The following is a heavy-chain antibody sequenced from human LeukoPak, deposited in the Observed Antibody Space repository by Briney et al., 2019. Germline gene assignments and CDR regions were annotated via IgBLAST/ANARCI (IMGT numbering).Heavy chain of an antibody. CDR3: TWPGRTFDY. J-gene: IGHJ4*02. CDR1: GLSFSKAW. D-gene: IGHD3/OR15-3a*01. CDR2: IKSVTDGGTT. Sequence: GGSLRLSCEGSGLSFSKAWMSWARQAPGKGLEWVGRIKSVTDGGTTDYAAPVKGRFTITRDDSNNILHLQMSSLKTEDTAVYYCTWPGRTFDYWGQGTLVTVSS. V-gene: IGHV3-15*01.